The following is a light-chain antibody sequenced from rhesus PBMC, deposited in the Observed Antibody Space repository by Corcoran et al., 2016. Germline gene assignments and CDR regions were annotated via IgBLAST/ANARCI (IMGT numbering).Light chain of an antibody. Sequence: QVILTQSPATLSLSPGERATLSCRASQSVISSLAWYQQKPGQAPRLLTFGASSRATGIPERFSCSGSGTEFTFTISSLEPEDFAVDYCQKYRSSPHSFGQGTKVEIK. CDR1: QSVISS. CDR3: QKYRSSPHS. J-gene: IGKJ2*01. V-gene: IGKV3-53*02. CDR2: GAS.